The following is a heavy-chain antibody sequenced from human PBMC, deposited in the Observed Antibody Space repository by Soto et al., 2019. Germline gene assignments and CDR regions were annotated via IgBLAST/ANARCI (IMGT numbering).Heavy chain of an antibody. CDR2: ISGSGRTT. Sequence: EVQLLESGGGLVQPGGSLRLSCAASGFTFGSYAMNWLRQAPGRGLECVSFISGSGRTTYYADSVKGRFTVSRDNSKTTLYLQMNSLRAEDTALYYCAKFRGPSYSYYSMDVGGKGPRSPSP. D-gene: IGHD3-16*01. CDR3: AKFRGPSYSYYSMDV. J-gene: IGHJ6*03. V-gene: IGHV3-23*01. CDR1: GFTFGSYA.